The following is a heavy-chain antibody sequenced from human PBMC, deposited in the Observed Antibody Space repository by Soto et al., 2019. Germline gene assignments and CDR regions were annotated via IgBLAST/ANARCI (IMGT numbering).Heavy chain of an antibody. CDR1: SGSISSSNW. Sequence: QVQLQESGPGLVKPSGTLSLNCAVSSGSISSSNWWSWVRQPPGKGLEWIGEIYHSGSTNCNPSLKSRVTISVDKSKNQFSLKLSSVTAADTAVYYCESYFLVQNYYYMDVWGKWTTVTVSS. V-gene: IGHV4-4*02. CDR3: ESYFLVQNYYYMDV. D-gene: IGHD6-13*01. J-gene: IGHJ6*03. CDR2: IYHSGST.